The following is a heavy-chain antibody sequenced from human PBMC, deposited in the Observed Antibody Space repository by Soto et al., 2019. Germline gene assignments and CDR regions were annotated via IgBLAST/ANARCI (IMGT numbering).Heavy chain of an antibody. V-gene: IGHV3-21*06. CDR3: ARESEDLTSNFDY. Sequence: GGPLRLSCAASGFTFTRYSMNWDRQAPGTGLEWVSSISTTTNYIYYGGSMKGRFTISRDNAKNSLYLEMNSLRAEDTAVYYWARESEDLTSNFDYWGQGTLVTVS. J-gene: IGHJ4*02. CDR2: ISTTTNYI. CDR1: GFTFTRYS.